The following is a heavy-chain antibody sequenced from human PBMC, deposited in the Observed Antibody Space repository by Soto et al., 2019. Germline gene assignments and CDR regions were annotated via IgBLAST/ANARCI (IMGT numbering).Heavy chain of an antibody. J-gene: IGHJ4*02. CDR3: ARARRYDSGSYGHY. V-gene: IGHV1-18*01. Sequence: QVQLVQSGAEVKKPGASVKVSCKASGYTFTSYGISWVRQAPGQGLEWMGWISAYNGNTNSEQKLQGRVTMTTDTSASTAYMELRFLRSDETVLYYCARARRYDSGSYGHYWGQGTLVTV. CDR1: GYTFTSYG. D-gene: IGHD3-10*01. CDR2: ISAYNGNT.